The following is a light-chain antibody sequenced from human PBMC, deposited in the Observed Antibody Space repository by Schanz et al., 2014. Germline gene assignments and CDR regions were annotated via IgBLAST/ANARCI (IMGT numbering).Light chain of an antibody. V-gene: IGLV2-14*03. CDR1: SSDVGGYNY. CDR3: SSYTNINTPQYV. CDR2: DVS. Sequence: QSALAQPASVSGSPGQSVTISCTGTSSDVGGYNYVSWYQQHPDKAPKLMIYDVSNRPSGVSNRFSGSKSGNTASLTVSGLQAEDEGDYYCSSYTNINTPQYVFGTGTKLTVL. J-gene: IGLJ1*01.